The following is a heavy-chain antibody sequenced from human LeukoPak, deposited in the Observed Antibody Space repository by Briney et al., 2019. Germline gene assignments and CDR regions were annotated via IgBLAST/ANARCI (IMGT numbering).Heavy chain of an antibody. CDR2: ISGSGANT. CDR1: GGSIRSSYYY. J-gene: IGHJ4*02. V-gene: IGHV3-23*01. CDR3: AKDPLDY. Sequence: PSETLSLTCTVSGGSIRSSYYYWGWIRQPPGKGLEWVSGISGSGANTYNGDYVKGRFTISRDNSKNTLYLQMNSLRAEDTAIYYCAKDPLDYWGQGTLVTVSS.